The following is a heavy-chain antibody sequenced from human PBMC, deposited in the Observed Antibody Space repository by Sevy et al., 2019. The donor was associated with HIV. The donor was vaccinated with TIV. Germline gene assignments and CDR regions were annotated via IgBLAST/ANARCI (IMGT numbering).Heavy chain of an antibody. CDR2: IYYNGHI. D-gene: IGHD1-26*01. J-gene: IGHJ4*02. V-gene: IGHV4-59*11. CDR3: AGENAWGRGYS. Sequence: SESLSLTCTVSGGSITSLYWNWIRQPPGKGLEWVANIYYNGHINYNPSLKSRVTLSLDTSKNQCSLRLSSVTAACTAMYYCAGENAWGRGYSWGQGTLVTVSS. CDR1: GGSITSLY.